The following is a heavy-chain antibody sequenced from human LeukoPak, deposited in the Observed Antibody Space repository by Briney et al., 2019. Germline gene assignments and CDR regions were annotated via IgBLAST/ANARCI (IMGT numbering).Heavy chain of an antibody. D-gene: IGHD6-13*01. J-gene: IGHJ4*02. Sequence: GGPLRLSCAASGLSFNNYAMHWVRQAPGKGLEWVAVISYDGTNKYYADSVKGRFTISRDNSKNTLNLQMNSLRVEDTAVYFCAKDGGIWSPAYHFDYWGQGALVTVSS. CDR3: AKDGGIWSPAYHFDY. V-gene: IGHV3-30*18. CDR2: ISYDGTNK. CDR1: GLSFNNYA.